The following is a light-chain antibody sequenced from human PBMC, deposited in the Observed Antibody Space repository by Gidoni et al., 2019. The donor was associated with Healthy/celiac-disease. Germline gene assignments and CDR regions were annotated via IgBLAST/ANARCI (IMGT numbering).Light chain of an antibody. CDR1: QSVSSN. CDR2: GAS. CDR3: QQYNNWPPWT. Sequence: EIVMTQSPATLSVSPGERATLSCRASQSVSSNLDLYQQKPGQAPRLLIYGASTRATGIPARFSGSGSGTEFTLTISSLQSEDFAVYYCQQYNNWPPWTFXXXTKVEIK. V-gene: IGKV3-15*01. J-gene: IGKJ1*01.